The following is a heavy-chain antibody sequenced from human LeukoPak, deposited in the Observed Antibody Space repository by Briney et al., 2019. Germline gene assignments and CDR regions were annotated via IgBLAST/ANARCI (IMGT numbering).Heavy chain of an antibody. CDR3: ARKSGSGNFPLDY. J-gene: IGHJ4*02. V-gene: IGHV3-53*01. D-gene: IGHD3-10*01. CDR2: IYSGGRT. CDR1: GLTVSSNY. Sequence: PGGSLRLSCAASGLTVSSNYMSWVRQAPGKGLEWVSFIYSGGRTDYADSVKGRFTISRDNSKNTLYLQMSSLRAEDTALYYCARKSGSGNFPLDYWGQGTLVTVSS.